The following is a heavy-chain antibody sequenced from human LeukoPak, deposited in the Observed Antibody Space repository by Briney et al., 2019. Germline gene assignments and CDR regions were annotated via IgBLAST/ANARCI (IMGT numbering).Heavy chain of an antibody. J-gene: IGHJ3*02. Sequence: ASVKVSCKASGYIFTDYCLNWVRQAPGQGLEWMGWVSALNENRYYVQRFQGRVTMTTDRSTTTVYMQLSSLRSDDTAVYYCARDAVGAQSFDIWGQGTMVIICS. CDR3: ARDAVGAQSFDI. V-gene: IGHV1-18*01. D-gene: IGHD1-26*01. CDR2: VSALNENR. CDR1: GYIFTDYC.